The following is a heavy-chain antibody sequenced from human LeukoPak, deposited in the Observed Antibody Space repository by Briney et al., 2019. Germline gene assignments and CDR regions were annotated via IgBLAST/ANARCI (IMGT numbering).Heavy chain of an antibody. V-gene: IGHV4-38-2*02. CDR2: IYQCGST. CDR3: ARHYPDIGVVPAAMSDY. Sequence: NPSETLSLTCTVSGYSIRSGFYWGWIRHPPGKGLEGRGSIYQCGSTYYTPALKSRVAISVDTPKNHFPSTVTPETAADAAVYYCARHYPDIGVVPAAMSDYWGQGTLVTVSS. CDR1: GYSIRSGFY. D-gene: IGHD2-2*01. J-gene: IGHJ4*02.